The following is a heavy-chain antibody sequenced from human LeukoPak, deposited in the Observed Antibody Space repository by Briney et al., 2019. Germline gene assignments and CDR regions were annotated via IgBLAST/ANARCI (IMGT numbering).Heavy chain of an antibody. J-gene: IGHJ4*02. CDR3: ASKLTSGY. D-gene: IGHD4-17*01. CDR2: IYSGGTT. Sequence: GGSLRLSCVVSGFTVTRNYMSWVRQAPGKGLEWVSVIYSGGTTNYADSVKGRFTVYRDNSKNTLHLQMNTLRAEDTAVYYCASKLTSGYWGQGTLVTVSS. V-gene: IGHV3-66*01. CDR1: GFTVTRNY.